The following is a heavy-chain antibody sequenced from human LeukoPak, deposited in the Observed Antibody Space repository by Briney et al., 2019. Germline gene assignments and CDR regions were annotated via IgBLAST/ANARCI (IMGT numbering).Heavy chain of an antibody. J-gene: IGHJ3*02. CDR3: ATGYAYYGGDAFDI. V-gene: IGHV4-59*08. CDR2: IYYSGST. Sequence: SETLSLTCTVSGGSISSYYWSWIRQPPGKGLEWIGYIYYSGSTNYNPSLKSRVTISVDTSKNQFSLKLSSVTAADTAVYYCATGYAYYGGDAFDIWGQGTMVTVSS. CDR1: GGSISSYY. D-gene: IGHD3-16*01.